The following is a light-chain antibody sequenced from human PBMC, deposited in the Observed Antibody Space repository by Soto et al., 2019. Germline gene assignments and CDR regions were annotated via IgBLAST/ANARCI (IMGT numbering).Light chain of an antibody. CDR1: QGIRHY. CDR3: QNCDSAPLT. CDR2: EAS. Sequence: DIQMTQSPSSLSASVGDRVTITCRASQGIRHYLAWYQQKPGKVPKLLIYEASNLQSGVPSRFRGGGSGTEFTLTISSLQPEDVATYYCQNCDSAPLTFGQGTKVEIK. J-gene: IGKJ1*01. V-gene: IGKV1-27*01.